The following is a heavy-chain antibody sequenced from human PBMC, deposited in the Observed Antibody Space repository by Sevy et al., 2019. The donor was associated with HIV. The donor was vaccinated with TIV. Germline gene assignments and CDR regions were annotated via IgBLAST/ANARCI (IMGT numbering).Heavy chain of an antibody. D-gene: IGHD6-19*01. V-gene: IGHV3-33*01. CDR3: ARERLAVAGIGYYFDY. J-gene: IGHJ4*02. CDR1: RFTFSSYG. Sequence: GGSLRLSCAASRFTFSSYGMHWVRQAPGKGLEWVAVIWYDGTNKEYADSMKGRFTISRDNSKNTLYLQMSSLRADDTAVYYCARERLAVAGIGYYFDYWGQGTLVTVSS. CDR2: IWYDGTNK.